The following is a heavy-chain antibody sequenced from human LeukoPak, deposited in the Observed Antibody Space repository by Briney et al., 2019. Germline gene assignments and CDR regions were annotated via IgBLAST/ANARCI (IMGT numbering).Heavy chain of an antibody. V-gene: IGHV1-8*01. CDR3: ATWGFDY. D-gene: IGHD7-27*01. CDR1: GYTFTSYD. Sequence: ASVKVSCTASGYTFTSYDINWVRQATGQGLEWMGWMDPNSGNTGYAQKFQGRVTMTEDTSTDTAYMELSSLRSEDTAVYYCATWGFDYWGQGTLVTVSS. J-gene: IGHJ4*02. CDR2: MDPNSGNT.